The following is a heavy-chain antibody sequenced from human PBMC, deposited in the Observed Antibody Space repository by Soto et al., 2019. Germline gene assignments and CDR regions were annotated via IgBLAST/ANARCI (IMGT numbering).Heavy chain of an antibody. CDR3: ARSRVDGDYEAAFDS. CDR2: IYHSGAT. D-gene: IGHD4-17*01. V-gene: IGHV4-4*02. J-gene: IGHJ4*02. Sequence: QVQVQESGPGLVKPSGTLSLTCAVSGGPITSSHWWTWVRQPPGKGLEWMGEIYHSGATNYNPSLERRVTISADMSRNQFSLRLTSVPAADTAVYYCARSRVDGDYEAAFDSWGQGILVTVSS. CDR1: GGPITSSHW.